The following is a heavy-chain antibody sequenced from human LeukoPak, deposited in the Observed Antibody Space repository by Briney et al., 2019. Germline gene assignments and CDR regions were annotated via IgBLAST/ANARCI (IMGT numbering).Heavy chain of an antibody. D-gene: IGHD6-13*01. Sequence: ASVKVSCKASGYTFTSYGISWVRQAPGQGLEWMGWISAYNGNTNYAQKLQGRVTVTTDTSTSTAYMELRSLRSDDTAVYYCAKSAQYSSAWFTGSFDYWGQGTLVTVSS. CDR2: ISAYNGNT. CDR3: AKSAQYSSAWFTGSFDY. V-gene: IGHV1-18*01. J-gene: IGHJ4*02. CDR1: GYTFTSYG.